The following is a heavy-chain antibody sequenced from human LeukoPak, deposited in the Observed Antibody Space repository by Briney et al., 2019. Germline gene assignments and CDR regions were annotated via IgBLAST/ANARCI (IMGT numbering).Heavy chain of an antibody. CDR1: GGSITSSEYF. D-gene: IGHD1-26*01. CDR2: LYYTGVT. J-gene: IGHJ4*02. Sequence: SETLSLTCTVSGGSITSSEYFWGWIRQPPGKGMEWIGSLYYTGVTYYNPSLKSRVSISVDSATNQFSLKLSSVTAADTAVYYCASTKALVGARGFFGYWGQGTLVTVSS. V-gene: IGHV4-39*07. CDR3: ASTKALVGARGFFGY.